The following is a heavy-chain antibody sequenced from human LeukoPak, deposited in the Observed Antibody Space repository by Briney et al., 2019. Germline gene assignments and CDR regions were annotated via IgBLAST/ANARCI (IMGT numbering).Heavy chain of an antibody. CDR3: APTYSYTGGGYDY. D-gene: IGHD5-18*01. CDR2: INYWGHT. V-gene: IGHV4-39*01. Sequence: SETLSLTCTVSGGSISGSNYHWAWIRQPPGKGLEWIGSINYWGHTYYNPSLESRVTISVDTSKNQFSLKVSSVTAADTALYYCAPTYSYTGGGYDYWGQGTLVTVSS. CDR1: GGSISGSNYH. J-gene: IGHJ4*02.